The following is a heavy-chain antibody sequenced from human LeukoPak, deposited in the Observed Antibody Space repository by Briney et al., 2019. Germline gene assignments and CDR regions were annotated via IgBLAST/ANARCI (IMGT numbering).Heavy chain of an antibody. CDR3: AREDIVLMVYAPYHGAFDI. J-gene: IGHJ3*02. CDR1: GFTFSSYW. CDR2: IKQDGSEK. D-gene: IGHD2-8*01. V-gene: IGHV3-7*01. Sequence: GGSLRLSCAASGFTFSSYWMSWVRQAPGKGLEWVANIKQDGSEKYYVDSVKGRFTISRDNAKNSLYLQMNSLRAEDTAVYYCAREDIVLMVYAPYHGAFDIWGQGTMVTVSS.